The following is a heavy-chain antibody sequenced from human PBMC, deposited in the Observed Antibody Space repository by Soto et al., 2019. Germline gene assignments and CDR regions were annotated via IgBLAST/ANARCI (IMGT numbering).Heavy chain of an antibody. CDR1: GYTFTSYG. CDR2: ISAYNGNT. V-gene: IGHV1-18*01. CDR3: ARAYYGSGSSFYYYYYMDV. J-gene: IGHJ6*03. D-gene: IGHD3-10*01. Sequence: QVQLVQSGAEVKKPGASVKVSCKASGYTFTSYGICWVRQAPGQGLEWMGWISAYNGNTNYAQKLQGRVTMTTDTSTSTAYMELRSLRSDDTAVYYCARAYYGSGSSFYYYYYMDVWGKGTTVTVSS.